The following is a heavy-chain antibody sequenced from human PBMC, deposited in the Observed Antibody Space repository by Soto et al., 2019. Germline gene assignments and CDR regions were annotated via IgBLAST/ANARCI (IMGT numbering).Heavy chain of an antibody. V-gene: IGHV3-23*01. Sequence: GGSLRLSCAASGFTFSSYAMSWVRQAPGKGLEWVSAISGSGGSTYYADSVKGRFTISRDNSKNTLYLQMNSLRAEDTAVYYCAKECATLWRSYRPNVGNWFDPCGQGTLVTVSS. D-gene: IGHD3-16*02. J-gene: IGHJ5*02. CDR2: ISGSGGST. CDR3: AKECATLWRSYRPNVGNWFDP. CDR1: GFTFSSYA.